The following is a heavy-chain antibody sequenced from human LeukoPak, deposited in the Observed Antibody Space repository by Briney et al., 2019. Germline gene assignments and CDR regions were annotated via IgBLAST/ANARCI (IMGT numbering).Heavy chain of an antibody. J-gene: IGHJ4*02. Sequence: SVKVSCKASGGTFSSYAISWVRQAPGQGLEWMGGIIPIFGTANCAQKFQGRVTITADESTSTAYMELSSLRSEDTAVYYCARDQRYFDWLAGPRGIFDYWGQGTLVTVSS. D-gene: IGHD3-9*01. V-gene: IGHV1-69*01. CDR3: ARDQRYFDWLAGPRGIFDY. CDR1: GGTFSSYA. CDR2: IIPIFGTA.